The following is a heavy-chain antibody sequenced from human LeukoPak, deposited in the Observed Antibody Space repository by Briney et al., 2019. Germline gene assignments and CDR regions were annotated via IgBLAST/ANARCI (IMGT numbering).Heavy chain of an antibody. V-gene: IGHV4-59*01. CDR1: GVSISSSY. D-gene: IGHD3-10*01. J-gene: IGHJ4*02. CDR3: ARASRGHDY. CDR2: IYYSGNT. Sequence: SETLSLTCTVSGVSISSSYWSWIRQPPGKGLEWVGYIYYSGNTNYSPSLKSRVTISVDTSKNQFSLTLTSVTAADTAVYYCARASRGHDYWGQGTLVTVSS.